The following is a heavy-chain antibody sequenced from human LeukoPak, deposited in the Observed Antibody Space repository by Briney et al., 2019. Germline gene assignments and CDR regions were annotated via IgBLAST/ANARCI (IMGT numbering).Heavy chain of an antibody. V-gene: IGHV4-30-4*01. J-gene: IGHJ5*02. CDR1: GGSISSGDYY. Sequence: SETLSLTCTVSGGSISSGDYYWSWIRQPPGKGLEWIGYIYYSGSTYYNPSLKSRVTISVDTSKNQFSLKLSSVTAADTAVYYCARGIRLDIVVVPAAIHYTPESDAWFDPWGQGTLVTVSS. CDR2: IYYSGST. CDR3: ARGIRLDIVVVPAAIHYTPESDAWFDP. D-gene: IGHD2-2*02.